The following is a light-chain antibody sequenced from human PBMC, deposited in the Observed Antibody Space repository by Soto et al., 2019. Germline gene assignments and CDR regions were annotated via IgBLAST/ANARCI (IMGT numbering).Light chain of an antibody. V-gene: IGKV3-11*01. J-gene: IGKJ1*01. CDR1: QSVGSD. Sequence: EIVMTQSPFTLSVSPVERSTLSFMASQSVGSDLAWYQQKPGQAPRLVIYDIFTRATGIPARFSGSGSGTDFTLTISSLEPEDFAVYYCQQRSNWPRTFGQGTKVDIK. CDR3: QQRSNWPRT. CDR2: DIF.